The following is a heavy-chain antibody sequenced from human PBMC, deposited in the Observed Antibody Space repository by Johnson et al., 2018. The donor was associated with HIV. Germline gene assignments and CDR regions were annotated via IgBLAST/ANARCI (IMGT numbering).Heavy chain of an antibody. Sequence: EVQLVESGGGLIQPGGSLRLSCAASGFTFSAYWMSWVRQAPGKGLEWVANIKQDGSEKYYVDSVKGRFTISRDNAKNSLYLQMNSLRAEDTAVYYCAREGYYGSGSYNAFDIWGQGTMVTVSS. CDR3: AREGYYGSGSYNAFDI. J-gene: IGHJ3*02. D-gene: IGHD3-10*01. CDR2: IKQDGSEK. CDR1: GFTFSAYW. V-gene: IGHV3-7*01.